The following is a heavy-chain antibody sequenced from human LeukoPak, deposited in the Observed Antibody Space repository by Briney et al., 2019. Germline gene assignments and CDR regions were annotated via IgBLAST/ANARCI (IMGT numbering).Heavy chain of an antibody. CDR2: ISSSGSTI. D-gene: IGHD3-3*01. CDR1: GFTFSSYE. Sequence: AGGSLRLSCAASGFTFSSYEMNWVRQAPGKGLEWVSYISSSGSTIYYADSVKGRFTISRDNAKNSLYLQMNSLRAEDTAVYYCARDRYPTIFGVVDAAAFDPWGQGTLVTVSS. CDR3: ARDRYPTIFGVVDAAAFDP. V-gene: IGHV3-48*03. J-gene: IGHJ5*02.